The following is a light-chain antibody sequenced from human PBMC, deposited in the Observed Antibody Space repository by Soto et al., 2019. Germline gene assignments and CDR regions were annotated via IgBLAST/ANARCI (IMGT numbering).Light chain of an antibody. Sequence: QSVLTQPASVSGSPGQSITISCAGTSNDVGAYKYVSWYQQHPGKAPKLLIYEATNRPSGVSDRFSASKSDNTASLTISGLQAEDEADYYRSSYSRTTLFVFGTGTKVTVL. CDR1: SNDVGAYKY. CDR2: EAT. V-gene: IGLV2-14*01. J-gene: IGLJ1*01. CDR3: SSYSRTTLFV.